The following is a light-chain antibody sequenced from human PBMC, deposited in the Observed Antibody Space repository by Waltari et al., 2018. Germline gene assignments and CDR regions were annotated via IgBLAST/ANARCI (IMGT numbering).Light chain of an antibody. J-gene: IGLJ2*01. CDR1: SSDVGGSNY. CDR2: EVS. Sequence: QSALTPPASVSVSPGQSIPISCTGTSSDVGGSNYVSWYQQHPGKAPKRMIYEVSNRPSGVSNRFSGSKSGNTASLTISGLQAEDEADYYCSSYTSSSTVVFGGGTKLTVL. CDR3: SSYTSSSTVV. V-gene: IGLV2-14*01.